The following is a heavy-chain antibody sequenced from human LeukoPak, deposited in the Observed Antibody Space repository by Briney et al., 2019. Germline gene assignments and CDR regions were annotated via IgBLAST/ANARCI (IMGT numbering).Heavy chain of an antibody. CDR1: GFTFSSFA. J-gene: IGHJ4*02. CDR2: ISGRGGST. V-gene: IGHV3-23*01. Sequence: GGSLRLSCAASGFTFSSFAMNWVRQAPGKGLEWVSGISGRGGSTYYADSVKGRFTISRDNSKNTLYVQMNSLRAEDTAVYYCARLYSSTWENYFDYWGQGTLVTVSS. CDR3: ARLYSSTWENYFDY. D-gene: IGHD6-13*01.